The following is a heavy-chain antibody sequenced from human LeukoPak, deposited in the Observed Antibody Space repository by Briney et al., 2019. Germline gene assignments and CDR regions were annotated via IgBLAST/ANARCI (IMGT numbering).Heavy chain of an antibody. CDR3: ARGHESIKTFGEVIKSRTRWFDP. J-gene: IGHJ5*02. CDR2: IYYTGST. CDR1: GGSISGYY. V-gene: IGHV4-59*12. D-gene: IGHD3-3*01. Sequence: SETLSLTCTVSGGSISGYYWSWIRQSPGKGLESLGYIYYTGSTNYNPSLKSRVTISVDTSKNQFSLRLSSVTAADTAVYYCARGHESIKTFGEVIKSRTRWFDPWGQGTLVTVSS.